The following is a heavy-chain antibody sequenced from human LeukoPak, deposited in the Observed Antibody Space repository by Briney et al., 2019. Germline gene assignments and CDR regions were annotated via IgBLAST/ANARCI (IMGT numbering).Heavy chain of an antibody. J-gene: IGHJ1*01. D-gene: IGHD3-22*01. CDR1: GGTFRNSD. CDR3: AKIHDDSGYYYEYFQF. V-gene: IGHV1-69*04. CDR2: IIPILDIT. Sequence: ASVKVSCKASGGTFRNSDISWVRQAPGQGLEYVGRIIPILDITEYGKTSPGRVTITADTATDTFYMELSGLRSEDTAVYYCAKIHDDSGYYYEYFQFWGQGTLITVSS.